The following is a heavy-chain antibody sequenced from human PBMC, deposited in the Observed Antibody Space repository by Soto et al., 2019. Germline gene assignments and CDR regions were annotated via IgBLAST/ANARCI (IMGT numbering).Heavy chain of an antibody. CDR3: ARVWGALAPIAGWFGP. D-gene: IGHD3-16*01. J-gene: IGHJ5*02. CDR1: NGSITSGNW. Sequence: QVQLQESGPGLVKPSGTLSLTCAVSNGSITSGNWWSWVRQPPGKGLEWIGDIYQTGSTNYNPSPRSRVLSSVDKSKNNFSLSLSSVTAADTAVYFCARVWGALAPIAGWFGPWGRGSLVTVSS. V-gene: IGHV4-4*02. CDR2: IYQTGST.